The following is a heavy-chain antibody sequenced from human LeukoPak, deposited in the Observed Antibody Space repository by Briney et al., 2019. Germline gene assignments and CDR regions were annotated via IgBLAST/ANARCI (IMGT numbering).Heavy chain of an antibody. J-gene: IGHJ5*02. CDR3: ARGGSQRITMVRGESWFDP. Sequence: ASVKVSCKASGYTFTGYYMHWVRQAPGQGLEWMGIINPSGGSTSYAQKFQGRVTMTRDTSTSTVYMELSSLRSEDTAVYYCARGGSQRITMVRGESWFDPWGQGTLVTVSS. V-gene: IGHV1-46*01. CDR1: GYTFTGYY. D-gene: IGHD3-10*01. CDR2: INPSGGST.